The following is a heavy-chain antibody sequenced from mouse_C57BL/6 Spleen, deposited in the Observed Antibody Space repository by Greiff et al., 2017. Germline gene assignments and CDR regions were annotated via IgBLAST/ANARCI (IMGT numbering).Heavy chain of an antibody. Sequence: VQLQQSGAELVKPGASVKISCKASGYAFSSYWMNWVKQRPGKGLEWIGQIYPGDGDTNYNGKFKGKATLTADKSSSTAYMQLSSLTSEDSAVYFCARKGVVPYYFDYWGQGTTLTVSS. CDR1: GYAFSSYW. V-gene: IGHV1-80*01. D-gene: IGHD1-3*01. CDR2: IYPGDGDT. J-gene: IGHJ2*01. CDR3: ARKGVVPYYFDY.